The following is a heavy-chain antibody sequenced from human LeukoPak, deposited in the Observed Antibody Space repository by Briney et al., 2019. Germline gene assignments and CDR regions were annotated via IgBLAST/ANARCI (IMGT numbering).Heavy chain of an antibody. Sequence: PGGSLRLSCAASGFTFSSFPMSWVRQAPGKGLEWVSVISGGGVSTYYADSVKGRFTISRDNSKNTLYLQMNSLRAEDTAVYYCARDRDLYGTYYFDYWGQGTLVTVSS. CDR1: GFTFSSFP. J-gene: IGHJ4*02. D-gene: IGHD4-17*01. CDR2: ISGGGVST. CDR3: ARDRDLYGTYYFDY. V-gene: IGHV3-23*01.